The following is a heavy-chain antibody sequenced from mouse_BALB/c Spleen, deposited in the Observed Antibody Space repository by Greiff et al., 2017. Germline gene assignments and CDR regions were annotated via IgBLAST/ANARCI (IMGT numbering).Heavy chain of an antibody. V-gene: IGHV5-17*02. CDR3: AREGKYSMDY. Sequence: EVMLVESGGGLVQPGGSRKLSCAASGFTFSSFGMYWVRQAPEKGLEWVAYISSGSSTIYYADTVKGRFTISRDNPKNTLFLQMTSQKSEDTAMYYCAREGKYSMDYWGQGTSVTVSA. CDR1: GFTFSSFG. J-gene: IGHJ4*01. CDR2: ISSGSSTI.